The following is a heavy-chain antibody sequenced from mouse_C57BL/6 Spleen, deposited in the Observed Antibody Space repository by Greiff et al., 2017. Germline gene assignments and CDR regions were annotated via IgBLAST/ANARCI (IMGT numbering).Heavy chain of an antibody. V-gene: IGHV1-26*01. Sequence: VQLQQSGPELVKPGASVKISCKASGYTFTDYYMNWVKQSHGKSLEWIGDINPNNGGTSYNQKFKGKATLTVDKSSSTAYMELRSLTSEDSAVYYCARESYGNYFAMDYWGQGTSVTVSS. CDR1: GYTFTDYY. J-gene: IGHJ4*01. CDR2: INPNNGGT. CDR3: ARESYGNYFAMDY. D-gene: IGHD2-1*01.